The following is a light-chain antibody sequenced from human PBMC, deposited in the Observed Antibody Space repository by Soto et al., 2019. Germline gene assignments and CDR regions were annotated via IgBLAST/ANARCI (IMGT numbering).Light chain of an antibody. Sequence: QSVLTQPPSVSGAPGQRVTISCTGSSSNIGADYDVHWYQQFPGTAPKLLIYDNTTRPSGVPDRFSGSKSGASASLAITELQAEDEADYSCQSYDRSLSGPVFGRGTKLTVL. CDR1: SSNIGADYD. CDR2: DNT. CDR3: QSYDRSLSGPV. J-gene: IGLJ2*01. V-gene: IGLV1-40*01.